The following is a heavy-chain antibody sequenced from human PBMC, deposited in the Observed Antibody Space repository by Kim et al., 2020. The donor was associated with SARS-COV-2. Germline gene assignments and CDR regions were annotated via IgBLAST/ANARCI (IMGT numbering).Heavy chain of an antibody. D-gene: IGHD3-16*01. CDR3: ARGPRGGAVDY. J-gene: IGHJ4*02. Sequence: NYAQKLQGRVTMTTDTSTSTAYMELRSLRSDDTAVYYCARGPRGGAVDYWGQGTLVTVSS. V-gene: IGHV1-18*01.